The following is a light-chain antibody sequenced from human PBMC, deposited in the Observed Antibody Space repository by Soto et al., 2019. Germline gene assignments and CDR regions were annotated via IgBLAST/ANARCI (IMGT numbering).Light chain of an antibody. CDR2: AAS. V-gene: IGKV1-39*01. Sequence: DIHMTQSPSSLSASVEDRVIITCRASQSISNHLNWYQQKPGKAPKLLIFAASSLQSGVPSRFSGSRSGPDFTLTISSLQPEDFATYYCQQSYSSPPTFGQGTNVDIK. CDR3: QQSYSSPPT. CDR1: QSISNH. J-gene: IGKJ1*01.